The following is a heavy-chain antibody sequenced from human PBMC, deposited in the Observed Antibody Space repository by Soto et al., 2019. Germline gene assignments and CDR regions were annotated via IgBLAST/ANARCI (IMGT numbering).Heavy chain of an antibody. J-gene: IGHJ6*02. Sequence: PVGALRLSCAASGFTFSSYEMNWVHQAPGKGLEWVSYISSSGSTIYYADSVKGRFTISRDNAKNSLYLQMNSLRAEDTAVYYCASGVVVPAAIAYYYYGMDVWGQGTTVTVSS. D-gene: IGHD2-2*01. CDR2: ISSSGSTI. CDR3: ASGVVVPAAIAYYYYGMDV. CDR1: GFTFSSYE. V-gene: IGHV3-48*03.